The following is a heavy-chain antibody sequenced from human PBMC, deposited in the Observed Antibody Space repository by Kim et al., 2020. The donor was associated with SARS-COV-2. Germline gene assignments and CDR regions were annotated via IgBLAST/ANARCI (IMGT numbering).Heavy chain of an antibody. V-gene: IGHV3-30*04. D-gene: IGHD6-19*01. CDR2: ISYDGSNK. J-gene: IGHJ5*01. CDR3: ARDVAVAGTLGWFDS. CDR1: GFTFSSYA. Sequence: GGSLRLSCAASGFTFSSYAMHWVRQAPGKGLEWVAVISYDGSNKYYADSVKGRFTISRDNSKNTLYLQMNSLRAEDTAVYYCARDVAVAGTLGWFDSWC.